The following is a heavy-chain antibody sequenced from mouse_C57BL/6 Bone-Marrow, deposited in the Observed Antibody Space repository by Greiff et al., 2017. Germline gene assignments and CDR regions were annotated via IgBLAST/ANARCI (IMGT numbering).Heavy chain of an antibody. J-gene: IGHJ3*01. Sequence: EVKLMESGGGLVKPGGSLKLSCAASGFTFSSYAMSWVRQTPEKRLEWVATISDGGSYTYYPDNVKGRFTIARDNAKNNLYLQMSHLKSEDTAMYYCAREEGWLLQLAWFAYWGQGTLVTVSA. V-gene: IGHV5-4*01. CDR3: AREEGWLLQLAWFAY. D-gene: IGHD2-3*01. CDR1: GFTFSSYA. CDR2: ISDGGSYT.